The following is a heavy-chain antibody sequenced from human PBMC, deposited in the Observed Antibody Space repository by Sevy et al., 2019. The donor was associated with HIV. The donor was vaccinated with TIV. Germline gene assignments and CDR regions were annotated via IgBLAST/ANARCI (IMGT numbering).Heavy chain of an antibody. CDR1: GFTFSSYV. D-gene: IGHD2-21*02. J-gene: IGHJ4*02. Sequence: GGSLRLSCAASGFTFSSYVMHWVRQAPGKGLEWVALIWYDGTIKYYADSVKGRFTISRDNSKDTLFLQMNSLTPEDTAVYYGARGGGDCGGDCYSIDYWGQGALVTVSS. V-gene: IGHV3-33*08. CDR3: ARGGGDCGGDCYSIDY. CDR2: IWYDGTIK.